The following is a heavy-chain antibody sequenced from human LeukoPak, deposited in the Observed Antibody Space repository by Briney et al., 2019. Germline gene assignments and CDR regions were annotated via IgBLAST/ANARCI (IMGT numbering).Heavy chain of an antibody. CDR1: GYTFTRYG. Sequence: GASVKVSCKASGYTFTRYGISWVRQAPGQGLKWMGWISAYNGNTNCAQKLHGRVIMTTDTSTSTAYMELRSLRSDDTAVYYCARVFDSSGYYYYYYYMDVWGKRTTVTVSS. CDR3: ARVFDSSGYYYYYYYMDV. CDR2: ISAYNGNT. V-gene: IGHV1-18*01. D-gene: IGHD3-22*01. J-gene: IGHJ6*03.